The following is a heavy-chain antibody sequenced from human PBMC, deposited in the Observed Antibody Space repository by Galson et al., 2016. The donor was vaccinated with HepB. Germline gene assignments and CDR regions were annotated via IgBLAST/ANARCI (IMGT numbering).Heavy chain of an antibody. CDR3: AKGPGGYDRGLYYYYGMDV. J-gene: IGHJ6*02. D-gene: IGHD5-12*01. CDR2: ISGSGDST. Sequence: SLRLSCAVSGFTFSSYVMTWVRQAPGKGLEWVSAISGSGDSTPYADSVKGRVTISRDNSKNTLYLQMNSLRAEDTALYYCAKGPGGYDRGLYYYYGMDVWGQGTTVTVSS. V-gene: IGHV3-23*01. CDR1: GFTFSSYV.